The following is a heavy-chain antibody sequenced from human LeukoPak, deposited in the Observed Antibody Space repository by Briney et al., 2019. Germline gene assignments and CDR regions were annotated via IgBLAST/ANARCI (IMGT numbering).Heavy chain of an antibody. CDR1: GFTVSDYY. J-gene: IGHJ4*02. D-gene: IGHD1-1*01. V-gene: IGHV3-53*01. Sequence: GGSLRLSCVASGFTVSDYYMSWVRQAPGKGLEWVSLLYTDDTTIYADSVEGRFTISRDDSKNTIYLHMTTLRGGDTAVYYCARGGAFYWNPRYWGQGTLVTVSS. CDR3: ARGGAFYWNPRY. CDR2: LYTDDTT.